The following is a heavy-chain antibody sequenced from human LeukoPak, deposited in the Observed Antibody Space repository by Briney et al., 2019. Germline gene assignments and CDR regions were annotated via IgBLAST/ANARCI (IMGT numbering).Heavy chain of an antibody. J-gene: IGHJ5*02. CDR3: ARRTTATPNWFDP. CDR2: IYYTGST. Sequence: SETLSLTCSATGGPISSYQWSWIRQPPGKGLEWVGYIYYTGSTNYNPSLKSRVTITLDTSKNQFSLNLSSVTAADTAVYYCARRTTATPNWFDPWGQGTLVTVSS. CDR1: GGPISSYQ. D-gene: IGHD4-17*01. V-gene: IGHV4-59*08.